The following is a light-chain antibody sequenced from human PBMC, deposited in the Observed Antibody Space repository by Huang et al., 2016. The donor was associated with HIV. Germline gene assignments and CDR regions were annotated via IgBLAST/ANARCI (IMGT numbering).Light chain of an antibody. Sequence: EIVMTQSPATLSVSPGERATLSCRASQSVSSNLAWYQKKPGRAPSLLIYGASTKATGVPARFSGSGSGTEFTLTISSLQSEDFAVYYCQQYNNFYTFGPGTKVDIK. V-gene: IGKV3-15*01. CDR1: QSVSSN. CDR3: QQYNNFYT. J-gene: IGKJ3*01. CDR2: GAS.